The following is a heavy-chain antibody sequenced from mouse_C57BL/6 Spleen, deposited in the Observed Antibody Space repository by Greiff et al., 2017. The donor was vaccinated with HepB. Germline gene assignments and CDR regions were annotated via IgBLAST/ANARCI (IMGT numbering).Heavy chain of an antibody. Sequence: QVQLQQPGAELVRPGTSVKLSCKASGYTFTSYWMHWVKQRPGQGLEWIGVIDPSDSYTNYNQKFKGKATLTVDTSSSTAYMQLSSLTSEDSAVYYCARRNYYGSRSAYYFDYWGQGTTLTVSS. CDR3: ARRNYYGSRSAYYFDY. D-gene: IGHD1-1*01. CDR1: GYTFTSYW. CDR2: IDPSDSYT. V-gene: IGHV1-59*01. J-gene: IGHJ2*01.